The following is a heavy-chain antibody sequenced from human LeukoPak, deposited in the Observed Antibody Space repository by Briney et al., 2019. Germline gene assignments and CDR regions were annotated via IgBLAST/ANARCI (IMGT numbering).Heavy chain of an antibody. D-gene: IGHD5-12*01. Sequence: GASVKVSCKASGYTFTGYYMHWVRQAPGQGLEWMGWINPNSGGTNYAQKFQGRVTMTRDTSISTAYMELSRLRSDDTAVYYCARDLSNLRYAFDIWGQGTMVTVSS. J-gene: IGHJ3*02. CDR1: GYTFTGYY. CDR2: INPNSGGT. CDR3: ARDLSNLRYAFDI. V-gene: IGHV1-2*02.